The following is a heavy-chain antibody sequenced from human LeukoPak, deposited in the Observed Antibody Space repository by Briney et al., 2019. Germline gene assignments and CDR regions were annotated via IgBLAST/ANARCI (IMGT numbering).Heavy chain of an antibody. V-gene: IGHV1-69*13. CDR2: IIPIFGTA. D-gene: IGHD3-22*01. CDR1: GGTFSSYT. CDR3: ARAYYYDSSGYFIYDWFDP. Sequence: SVKVSCKTSGGTFSSYTISWVRQAPGQGLEWMGGIIPIFGTANYAQKFQGRVTITADESTSTAYMELSSLRSEDTAVYYCARAYYYDSSGYFIYDWFDPWGQGTLVTVSS. J-gene: IGHJ5*02.